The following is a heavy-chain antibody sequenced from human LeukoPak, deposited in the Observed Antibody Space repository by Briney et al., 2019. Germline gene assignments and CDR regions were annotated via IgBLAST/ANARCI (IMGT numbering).Heavy chain of an antibody. CDR2: IYTSGST. CDR3: ASSQHRYSYGQYCFDY. Sequence: PSETLSLTCTVSGGSISSGSYYWSWIRQPAGKGLEWIGRIYTSGSTNYNPSLKSRVTISVDTSKNQFSLKLSSVTAADTAVYYCASSQHRYSYGQYCFDYWGQGTLVTVSS. D-gene: IGHD5-18*01. J-gene: IGHJ4*02. CDR1: GGSISSGSYY. V-gene: IGHV4-61*02.